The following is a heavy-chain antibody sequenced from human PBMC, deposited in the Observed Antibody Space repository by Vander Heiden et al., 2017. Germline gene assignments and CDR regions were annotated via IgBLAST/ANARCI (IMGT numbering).Heavy chain of an antibody. D-gene: IGHD3-3*01. CDR1: GFTFSSYA. CDR2: ISGSGGST. Sequence: EVQLLESGGGLVQPGGSLRLSCAASGFTFSSYAMSWVRQAPGKGLEWVSAISGSGGSTYYADSVKGRFTISRDNSKNTLYLQMNSLRAEDTAVYYCAKVVWPGFWSGYYFAYWGQGTLVTVSS. CDR3: AKVVWPGFWSGYYFAY. V-gene: IGHV3-23*01. J-gene: IGHJ4*02.